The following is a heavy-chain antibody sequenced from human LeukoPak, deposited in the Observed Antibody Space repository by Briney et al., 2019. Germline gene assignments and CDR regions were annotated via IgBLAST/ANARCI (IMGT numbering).Heavy chain of an antibody. V-gene: IGHV3-48*03. Sequence: GGSLRLSCAASGFTFSSYEMNWVRQAPGKGLEWVSYIGSSGSTIYYADSVKGRFTISRDNAKNSLYLQMNSLRAEDTAVYYCATYGQTTVTLWYWGQGTLVTVSS. CDR1: GFTFSSYE. D-gene: IGHD4-17*01. CDR3: ATYGQTTVTLWY. J-gene: IGHJ4*02. CDR2: IGSSGSTI.